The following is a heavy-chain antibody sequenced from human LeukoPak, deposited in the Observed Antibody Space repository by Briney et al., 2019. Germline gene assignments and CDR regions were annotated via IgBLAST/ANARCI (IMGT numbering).Heavy chain of an antibody. CDR3: VRDPPRDTAMVWKY. Sequence: GGSLRLSCATSGFTFGTYGMHWVRQAPGKGPEWVAVISYDGRSKFYVDSVKGRFTISRDNSENTLYLQMNSLRTEDTAVYYCVRDPPRDTAMVWKYWGQGTMVTVSS. V-gene: IGHV3-30*03. J-gene: IGHJ3*01. CDR2: ISYDGRSK. D-gene: IGHD5-18*01. CDR1: GFTFGTYG.